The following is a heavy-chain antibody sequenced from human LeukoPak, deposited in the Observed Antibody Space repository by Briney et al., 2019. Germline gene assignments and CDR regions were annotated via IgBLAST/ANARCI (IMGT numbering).Heavy chain of an antibody. D-gene: IGHD6-19*01. CDR3: AKRYSSGWSITRNYMDV. CDR2: IISDGGNT. J-gene: IGHJ6*03. Sequence: PGGSLRLSCGASGFIFRTYDMSWVRQAPGKGLEWVSLIISDGGNTYYADSVKGRLTVSRDNSKNTLFLQMNSLRVEDTGIYYCAKRYSSGWSITRNYMDVWGSGTTVTVSS. CDR1: GFIFRTYD. V-gene: IGHV3-23*01.